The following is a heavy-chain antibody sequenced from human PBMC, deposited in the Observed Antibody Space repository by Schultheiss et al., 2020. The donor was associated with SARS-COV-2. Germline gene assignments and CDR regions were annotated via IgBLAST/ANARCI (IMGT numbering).Heavy chain of an antibody. CDR2: IYYSGST. Sequence: SETLSLTCTVSGGSISSGGYYWSWIRQHPGKGLEWIGSIYYSGSTYYNPSLKSRVTISVDTSKNQFSLKLSSVTAADTAVYYCARDRLDSSGYYYYGMDVWGQGTTVTVSS. V-gene: IGHV4-31*03. D-gene: IGHD3-22*01. CDR1: GGSISSGGYY. CDR3: ARDRLDSSGYYYYGMDV. J-gene: IGHJ6*02.